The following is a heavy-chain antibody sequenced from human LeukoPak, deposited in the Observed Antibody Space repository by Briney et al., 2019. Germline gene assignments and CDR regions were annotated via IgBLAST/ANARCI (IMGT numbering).Heavy chain of an antibody. CDR3: ARGGSEMATGLFDY. CDR1: GDSVSSNSVA. D-gene: IGHD5-24*01. V-gene: IGHV6-1*01. Sequence: SQTLSLTCGISGDSVSSNSVAWNWIRQSPSRGLEWLGRTYYRSKWYNDYAVSVKSRIIINPDTSKNQFSLKLSSVTAADTAVYYCARGGSEMATGLFDYWGQGTLVTVSS. J-gene: IGHJ4*02. CDR2: TYYRSKWYN.